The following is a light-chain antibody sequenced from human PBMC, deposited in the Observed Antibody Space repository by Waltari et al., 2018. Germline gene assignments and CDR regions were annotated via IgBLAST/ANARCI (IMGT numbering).Light chain of an antibody. CDR1: QSVSDW. V-gene: IGKV1-5*03. CDR3: QRYHSYTYS. Sequence: DVLLTQSPDTLSASIGDRVTITCRASQSVSDWLAWYQQSTGERPRLLIYKASTLEAGVPPRFSASGSGKEFTLTISSLQPDDFATYYCQRYHSYTYSFGQGTRLEIK. CDR2: KAS. J-gene: IGKJ2*01.